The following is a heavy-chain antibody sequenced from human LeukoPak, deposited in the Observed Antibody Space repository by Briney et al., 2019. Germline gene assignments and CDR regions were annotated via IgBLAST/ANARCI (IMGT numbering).Heavy chain of an antibody. CDR2: ISYDGSNK. CDR1: GFTFSSYG. D-gene: IGHD4-23*01. J-gene: IGHJ6*02. CDR3: ANGGKSHYYGMDV. Sequence: PGRSLRLSCAASGFTFSSYGMHWVRQAPGKGLEWVAVISYDGSNKYYADSVKGRFTISRDNSKNTLYLQMNSLRAEDTAVYYCANGGKSHYYGMDVWGQGTTVTVSS. V-gene: IGHV3-30*18.